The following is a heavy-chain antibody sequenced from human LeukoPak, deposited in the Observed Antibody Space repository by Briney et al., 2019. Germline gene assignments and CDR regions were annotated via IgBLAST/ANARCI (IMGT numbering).Heavy chain of an antibody. D-gene: IGHD1-26*01. CDR3: ARRSDSGTDDGEDYFDH. V-gene: IGHV4-39*01. J-gene: IGHJ4*02. CDR2: IYYSGST. Sequence: KPSGTLSLTCTVSSGSINNNTFYWGWIRQPPGKGLEWIGSIYYSGSTYYNPSLKSRVTIAVDTSKNQFSLKMSSVAAADTAVYYCARRSDSGTDDGEDYFDHWGQGTLVTVSS. CDR1: SGSINNNTFY.